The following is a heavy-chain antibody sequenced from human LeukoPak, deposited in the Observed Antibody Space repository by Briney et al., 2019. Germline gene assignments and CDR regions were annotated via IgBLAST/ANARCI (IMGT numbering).Heavy chain of an antibody. D-gene: IGHD2-2*01. CDR3: ARTGYCTTTSCYGVFDY. CDR1: GYTFSNYG. CDR2: ISGFNVNI. J-gene: IGHJ4*02. V-gene: IGHV1-18*01. Sequence: ASVKVSCKASGYTFSNYGISWVRQAPGQGLEWMAWISGFNVNINYAQNLQGRVTTTTDTSTSTAYMEVRSLRSDDTAVYYCARTGYCTTTSCYGVFDYWGQGTLVTVSS.